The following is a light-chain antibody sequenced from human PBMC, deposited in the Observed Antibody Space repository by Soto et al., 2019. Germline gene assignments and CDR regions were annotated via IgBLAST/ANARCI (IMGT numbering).Light chain of an antibody. Sequence: ALTQPASVSGSPGQSITISCTGTSSDVGGYKYVSWYQLHPGTAPKLVIYDVTNRPSGVSNRFSGSKSGNTASLTISGLQAEDEADYFCSSYTSTSTLFGTGTKVTVL. CDR1: SSDVGGYKY. J-gene: IGLJ1*01. CDR2: DVT. V-gene: IGLV2-14*01. CDR3: SSYTSTSTL.